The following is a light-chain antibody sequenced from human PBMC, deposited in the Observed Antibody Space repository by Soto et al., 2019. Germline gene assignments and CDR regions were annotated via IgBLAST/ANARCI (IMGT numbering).Light chain of an antibody. V-gene: IGLV2-14*01. Sequence: QSVLTQPASVSGSPGPSITISCTGTSSDVGGYNYVSWYQQHPGKAPKLMIYEVSNRPSGVSNRFSGSKSCNTASLTISGLQAEDEADYYCSSYTSSSTLVYVFGTGTKLTVL. CDR1: SSDVGGYNY. CDR3: SSYTSSSTLVYV. CDR2: EVS. J-gene: IGLJ1*01.